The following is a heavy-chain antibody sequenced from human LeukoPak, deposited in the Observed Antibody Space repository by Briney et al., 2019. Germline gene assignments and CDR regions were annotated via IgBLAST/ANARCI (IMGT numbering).Heavy chain of an antibody. D-gene: IGHD4-17*01. J-gene: IGHJ4*02. Sequence: GGSLRLSCAASGFTFSSYSMNWVRQAPGKGLEWVSSISSSSSYIYCADSVKGRFTISRDNAKNSLYLQMNSLRAEDTAVYYCARGHPDYGDYVSCFDFWGQGALVTVSS. CDR2: ISSSSSYI. CDR3: ARGHPDYGDYVSCFDF. CDR1: GFTFSSYS. V-gene: IGHV3-21*01.